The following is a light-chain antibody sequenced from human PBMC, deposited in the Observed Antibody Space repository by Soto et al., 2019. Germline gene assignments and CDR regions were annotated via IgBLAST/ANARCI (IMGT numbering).Light chain of an antibody. Sequence: EIVMTQSPATLSVSPGERVTLSCRASRSVSSNLAWYQQKPGQAPRLLIYGASTRAAGIPARFSGSGAVTEFTLTITSLQSEDIAVYYCQQYDSWPPVTFGGGTKVEIK. CDR2: GAS. CDR1: RSVSSN. V-gene: IGKV3-15*01. CDR3: QQYDSWPPVT. J-gene: IGKJ4*01.